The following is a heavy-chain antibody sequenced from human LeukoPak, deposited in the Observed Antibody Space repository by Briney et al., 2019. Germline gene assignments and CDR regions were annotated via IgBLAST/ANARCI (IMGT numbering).Heavy chain of an antibody. D-gene: IGHD3-22*01. CDR1: GFTFSSYW. CDR2: IKSDGSST. Sequence: GGSLRLSCAASGFTFSSYWMHWVRQAPGKGLVWVSRIKSDGSSTSYADSVKGRFTISGDNAKNTLYLQMNSLRAEDTAVYYCAREGYYDSSGYYSFNWFDPWGQGTLVTVSS. CDR3: AREGYYDSSGYYSFNWFDP. V-gene: IGHV3-74*01. J-gene: IGHJ5*02.